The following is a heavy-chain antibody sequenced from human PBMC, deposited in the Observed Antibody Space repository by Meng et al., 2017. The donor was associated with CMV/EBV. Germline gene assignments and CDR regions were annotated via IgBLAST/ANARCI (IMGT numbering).Heavy chain of an antibody. V-gene: IGHV3-9*01. J-gene: IGHJ6*02. Sequence: GKSLKISCAASGFTFDDYAMHWVRQAPGKGLEWVSGISWNSGSIGYADSVKGRFTISRDNAKNSLYLQMNSLRAEDTALYYCAKVYATGGYYYGMDVWGQGTTVTVSS. CDR2: ISWNSGSI. CDR1: GFTFDDYA. D-gene: IGHD2-2*02. CDR3: AKVYATGGYYYGMDV.